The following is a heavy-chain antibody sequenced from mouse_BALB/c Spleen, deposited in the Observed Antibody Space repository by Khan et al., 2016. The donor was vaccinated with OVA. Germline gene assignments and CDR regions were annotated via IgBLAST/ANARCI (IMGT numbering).Heavy chain of an antibody. CDR2: ISTYSGNT. CDR1: GYTFTDYA. J-gene: IGHJ2*01. D-gene: IGHD2-3*01. CDR3: AIPAYDGYYDY. V-gene: IGHV1S137*01. Sequence: QVQLKQSGPELVRPGVSVKISCKGSGYTFTDYAMHWVKQSHAKSLEWIGLISTYSGNTNYNQNFKGKATMTVDKSSSTAYLELPRLTSEDSAIXYGAIPAYDGYYDYGGQSTTFPVSS.